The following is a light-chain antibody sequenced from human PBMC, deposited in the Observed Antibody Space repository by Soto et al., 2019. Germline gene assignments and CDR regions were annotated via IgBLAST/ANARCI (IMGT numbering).Light chain of an antibody. CDR3: QRYINWPLT. CDR1: QGIGST. J-gene: IGKJ4*01. CDR2: GAS. V-gene: IGKV3-15*01. Sequence: EIVMTQSPATLSVSPVERATLSCSASQGIGSTLAWYQQKPGQTPRLLIYGASTRATGVPARFSGSGSGTEFTLTINSLQSEDFAVYYCQRYINWPLTFGGGTKVDIK.